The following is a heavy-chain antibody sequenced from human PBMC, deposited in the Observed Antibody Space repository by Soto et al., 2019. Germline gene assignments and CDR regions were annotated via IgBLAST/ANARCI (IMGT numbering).Heavy chain of an antibody. J-gene: IGHJ4*02. V-gene: IGHV5-51*01. CDR1: GYSFTNYW. CDR3: VRPDRTGHYFH. CDR2: INPADSDT. D-gene: IGHD1-1*01. Sequence: PGESLKISCNGSGYSFTNYWIGWVRQMPGKGLEWMGIINPADSDTRYSPSFQGQVTVSVDKSISTAYLQRGSLKASDTAMYYCVRPDRTGHYFHWGQATQVTVYS.